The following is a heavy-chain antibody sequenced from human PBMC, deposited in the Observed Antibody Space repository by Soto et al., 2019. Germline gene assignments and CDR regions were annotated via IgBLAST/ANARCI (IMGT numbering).Heavy chain of an antibody. CDR2: IYRTGST. D-gene: IGHD1-7*01. J-gene: IGHJ4*02. V-gene: IGHV4-4*02. Sequence: PSETLSLTCAVSGGSFTSNNWWTWVRQPPGQGLEWIGEIYRTGSTNYNPSLKSRFTISLDKSENHFSLKVTSLTAADTAVYYCASRDPGTSVDYWGQGTLVTVSS. CDR1: GGSFTSNNW. CDR3: ASRDPGTSVDY.